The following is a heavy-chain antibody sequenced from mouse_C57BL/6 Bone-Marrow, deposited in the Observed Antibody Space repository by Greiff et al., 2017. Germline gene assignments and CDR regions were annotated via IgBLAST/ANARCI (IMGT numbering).Heavy chain of an antibody. D-gene: IGHD1-1*01. CDR1: GPTFTSYW. J-gene: IGHJ2*01. CDR3: ARDYGSSLDY. V-gene: IGHV1-61*01. Sequence: VQLQQPAAELVRSGSSVKLSCKASGPTFTSYWMDWVKQRPGQGLECIGNLYPSDSETHYNQKFKDKATWTVDKSSNTAYMHLSSLTSEDSAVYYCARDYGSSLDYWVQGTTLPGAS. CDR2: LYPSDSET.